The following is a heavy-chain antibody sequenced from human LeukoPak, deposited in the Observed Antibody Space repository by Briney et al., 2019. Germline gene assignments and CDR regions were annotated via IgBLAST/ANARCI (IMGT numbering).Heavy chain of an antibody. V-gene: IGHV3-7*01. CDR2: IKQDGSER. Sequence: PGGSLRLSCAAPGFTFSSYWMSWVRQAPGKGVEWVANIKQDGSERYYVDSVKGRLTITRDKAKNSLYLQMNSLRAEDTAVYYCAELGITMIGGVWGKGTTVTISS. CDR1: GFTFSSYW. CDR3: AELGITMIGGV. D-gene: IGHD3-10*02. J-gene: IGHJ6*04.